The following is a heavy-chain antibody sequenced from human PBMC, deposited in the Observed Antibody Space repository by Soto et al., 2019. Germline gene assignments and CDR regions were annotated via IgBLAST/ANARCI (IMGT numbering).Heavy chain of an antibody. D-gene: IGHD6-13*01. Sequence: SGPTLVNPTQTLTLTCTFSGFSLSTSGVGVGWIRQPPGKALEWLALIYWNDDKRYSPSLKSRLTITKDTSKNQVVLTMTNMDPVDTATYYCAHSVRYSSSWYAYGMDVWGQGTTVTVSS. CDR3: AHSVRYSSSWYAYGMDV. CDR1: GFSLSTSGVG. V-gene: IGHV2-5*01. J-gene: IGHJ6*02. CDR2: IYWNDDK.